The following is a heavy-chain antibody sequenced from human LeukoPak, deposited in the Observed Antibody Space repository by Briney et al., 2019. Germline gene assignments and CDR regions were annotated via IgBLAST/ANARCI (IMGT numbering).Heavy chain of an antibody. CDR2: IYYSGST. CDR3: ARQGPKGGYYDSSGSFDY. V-gene: IGHV4-39*01. D-gene: IGHD3-22*01. Sequence: GSLRLSCAASGFTFSSYWMHWVRQVPGKGLEWIGSIYYSGSTYYNPSLKSRVTISVDTSKNQFSLKLSSVTAAGTAVYYCARQGPKGGYYDSSGSFDYWGQGTLVTVSS. J-gene: IGHJ4*02. CDR1: GFTFSSYW.